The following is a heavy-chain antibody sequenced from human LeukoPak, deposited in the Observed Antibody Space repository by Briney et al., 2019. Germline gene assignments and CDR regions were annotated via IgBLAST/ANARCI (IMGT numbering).Heavy chain of an antibody. J-gene: IGHJ4*02. D-gene: IGHD3-16*02. Sequence: ASVKVSCKASGYAFTGYYMHWVRQAPGQGLEWMGWINPNSGCTNYAQKFQGRVTMTRDTSISTAYMELSRLRSDDTAVYYCARGSPRMITFGGVIVTLSFYYWGQGTLVTVSS. CDR3: ARGSPRMITFGGVIVTLSFYY. CDR2: INPNSGCT. CDR1: GYAFTGYY. V-gene: IGHV1-2*02.